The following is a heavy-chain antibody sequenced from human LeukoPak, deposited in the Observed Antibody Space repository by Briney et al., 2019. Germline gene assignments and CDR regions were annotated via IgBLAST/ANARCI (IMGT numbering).Heavy chain of an antibody. Sequence: PSETLSLTCTVSGGAITNYYWNWIRQPPGKGLEWIGHIYYSGSTNYNPSLESRVTISVDTSKNQFSLKLSSVTAADTAVYYCARAVNGYYYYYYMDVWGKGTTVTVSS. D-gene: IGHD1-1*01. J-gene: IGHJ6*03. CDR1: GGAITNYY. V-gene: IGHV4-59*01. CDR2: IYYSGST. CDR3: ARAVNGYYYYYYMDV.